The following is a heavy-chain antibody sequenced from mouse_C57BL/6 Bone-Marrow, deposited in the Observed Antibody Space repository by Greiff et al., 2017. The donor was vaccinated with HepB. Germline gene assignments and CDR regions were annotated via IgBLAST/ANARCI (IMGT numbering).Heavy chain of an antibody. CDR3: ARNYYEAMDY. CDR1: GYTFTSYG. CDR2: IYPRSGNT. D-gene: IGHD2-4*01. V-gene: IGHV1-81*01. J-gene: IGHJ4*01. Sequence: QVQLQQSGAELARPGASVKLSCKASGYTFTSYGISWVKQRTGQGLEWIGEIYPRSGNTYYNAKFKGKATLTADKSSSTAYMELRSLTSEDSAVYFCARNYYEAMDYWGQGTSVTVSS.